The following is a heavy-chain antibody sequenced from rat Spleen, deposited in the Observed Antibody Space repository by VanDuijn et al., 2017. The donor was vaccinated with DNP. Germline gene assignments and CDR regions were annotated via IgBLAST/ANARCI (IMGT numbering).Heavy chain of an antibody. Sequence: EVQLVESGGGLIQPGRSLKLSCVVSGFTFSDFNMAWVRQAPQKGLEWVATIIYDDSSTYYGDSVKGRFTISRDNAKSTLYLQMNSLRSEDTATYYCATIVTGFAHWGQGTLVTVSS. D-gene: IGHD1-11*01. J-gene: IGHJ3*01. CDR2: IIYDDSST. V-gene: IGHV5S10*01. CDR1: GFTFSDFN. CDR3: ATIVTGFAH.